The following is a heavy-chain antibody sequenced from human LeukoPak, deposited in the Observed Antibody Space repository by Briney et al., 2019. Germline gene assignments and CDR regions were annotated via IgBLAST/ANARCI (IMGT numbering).Heavy chain of an antibody. CDR3: AREGDSSSVGWFDP. Sequence: SETLSLTCTVSGYSISSGYYWGWIRQPPGKGLEWIGSIYHSGSTYYNPSLKSRVSISVDTSKNQFSLKLSSVTAADTAVYYCAREGDSSSVGWFDPWGQGTLVTVSS. CDR2: IYHSGST. D-gene: IGHD6-13*01. CDR1: GYSISSGYY. V-gene: IGHV4-38-2*02. J-gene: IGHJ5*02.